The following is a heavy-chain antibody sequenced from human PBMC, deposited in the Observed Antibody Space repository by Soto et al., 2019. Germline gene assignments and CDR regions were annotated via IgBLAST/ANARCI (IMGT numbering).Heavy chain of an antibody. CDR1: GFTFSSYG. D-gene: IGHD5-18*01. CDR2: ISYDGGLQ. Sequence: QAQLVESGGGVVQPGRSLRLSCAASGFTFSSYGMHWVRQAPGTGLEWVAVISYDGGLQHYADSVKGRFTISRDNCKNMVLLQMHSLRAEDTAVYYCVSDRGYGHASVPYSWGQGTLVSVSS. V-gene: IGHV3-30*03. CDR3: VSDRGYGHASVPYS. J-gene: IGHJ4*02.